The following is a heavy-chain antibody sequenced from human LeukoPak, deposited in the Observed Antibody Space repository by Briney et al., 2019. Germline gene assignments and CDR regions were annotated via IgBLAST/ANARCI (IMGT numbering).Heavy chain of an antibody. J-gene: IGHJ4*02. V-gene: IGHV3-74*01. D-gene: IGHD2-8*01. CDR2: ISSDESST. Sequence: GGSLRLSCAASGFTFSHHWMHWVRQAPGKGLVWVSHISSDESSTTYAASVKGRFTISRDNSKSTLFLQMNSVRAEDTAIYYCAKDLGVAGAEIFDYWGQGTLVTVSS. CDR1: GFTFSHHW. CDR3: AKDLGVAGAEIFDY.